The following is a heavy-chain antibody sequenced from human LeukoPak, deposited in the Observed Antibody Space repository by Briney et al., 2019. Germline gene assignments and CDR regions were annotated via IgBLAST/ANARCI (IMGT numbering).Heavy chain of an antibody. CDR1: GFTVSSNY. D-gene: IGHD2-2*01. CDR2: IYSGGST. V-gene: IGHV3-66*01. Sequence: GGSLILSCAASGFTVSSNYMSWVRQAPGKGLEWVSVIYSGGSTYYADSVKGRFTISRDNSKNTLYLQMNSLSAEDTAVYYCAREGSTSAGNAFDIWGQGTMVTVSS. CDR3: AREGSTSAGNAFDI. J-gene: IGHJ3*02.